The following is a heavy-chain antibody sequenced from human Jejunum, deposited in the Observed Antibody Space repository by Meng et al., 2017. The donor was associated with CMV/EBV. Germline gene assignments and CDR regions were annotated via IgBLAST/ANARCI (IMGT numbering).Heavy chain of an antibody. Sequence: EVQLVESGGGLIKPGGSLRLSCLAAGFTFSNAWMNWVRQAPGKGLEWVGRFKSKTDGGTTDYAALVKGRFTISRDDSKNTLYLQMNSLKTEDTAVYFCTTDPGIAIRHWGQGTLVTVSS. J-gene: IGHJ1*01. V-gene: IGHV3-15*01. CDR1: GFTFSNAW. D-gene: IGHD6-6*01. CDR3: TTDPGIAIRH. CDR2: FKSKTDGGTT.